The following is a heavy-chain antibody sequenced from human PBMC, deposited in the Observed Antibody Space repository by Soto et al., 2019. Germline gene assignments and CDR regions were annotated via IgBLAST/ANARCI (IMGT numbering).Heavy chain of an antibody. V-gene: IGHV4-39*01. CDR2: IYYSGST. CDR3: ARHVRRYSSSHWFDP. Sequence: QLQLQESGPGLVKPSETLSLTCTVSGGSISSSSYDWGWIRQPPGKGREWIGSIYYSGSTYYNPSLKSRVTISVDTSKNQFSLKLSTLTAADTAVYYCARHVRRYSSSHWFDPWGQGTLVTVSS. J-gene: IGHJ5*02. D-gene: IGHD6-13*01. CDR1: GGSISSSSYD.